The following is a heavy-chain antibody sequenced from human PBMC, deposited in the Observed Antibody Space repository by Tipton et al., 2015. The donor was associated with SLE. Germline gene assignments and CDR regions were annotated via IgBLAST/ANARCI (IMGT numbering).Heavy chain of an antibody. CDR1: GASISSNTSY. Sequence: TLSLTCTISGASISSNTSYWDWIRQPPGKGLEWIGGFRYSGDTYYTPSLKSRVTISVDTSKNQFSLKLSSVTAADTALHYCARHEYDTYYFDYWGRGKLVTVSS. CDR3: ARHEYDTYYFDY. CDR2: FRYSGDT. D-gene: IGHD1-1*01. J-gene: IGHJ4*02. V-gene: IGHV4-39*01.